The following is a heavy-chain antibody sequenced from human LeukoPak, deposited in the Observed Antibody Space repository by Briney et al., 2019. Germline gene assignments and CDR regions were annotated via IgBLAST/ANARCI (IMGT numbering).Heavy chain of an antibody. CDR1: GGSINNYY. Sequence: PSETLSLTCTVSGGSINNYYWSWIRQSPGKGLEWIAYIYSSGSTNYNPSLKSRVTISVDTSKNQFSLKLSSVTAADTAVYYCAREDPQTTVPEGMDVWGQGTTVTVSS. CDR2: IYSSGST. V-gene: IGHV4-59*01. J-gene: IGHJ6*02. CDR3: AREDPQTTVPEGMDV. D-gene: IGHD4-17*01.